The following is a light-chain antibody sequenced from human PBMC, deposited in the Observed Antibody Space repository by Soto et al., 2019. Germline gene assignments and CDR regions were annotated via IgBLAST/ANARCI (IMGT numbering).Light chain of an antibody. CDR2: EGT. CDR1: SNDVGGYNL. CDR3: CSYAGGRTYV. J-gene: IGLJ1*01. Sequence: QSALTQPASVSGSPRQSIIISCSGSSNDVGGYNLVSWYQHHPDKAPKVIIYEGTKRPSGLSTRFSGSKSGNTASLTISGLQAEDEADYYCCSYAGGRTYVFGSGTKVTAL. V-gene: IGLV2-23*01.